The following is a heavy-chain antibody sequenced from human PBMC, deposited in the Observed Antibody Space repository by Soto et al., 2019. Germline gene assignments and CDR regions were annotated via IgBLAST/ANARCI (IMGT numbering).Heavy chain of an antibody. Sequence: QITLKESGPTLVKPTQTLTLTCTFSGFSLTTGGVGVGWIRQPPGKALEWLALIYWDDDKRYSPSLKSRLSIPKHNTKNKVVLTMPNIDPVHTATYYCAHNKGRGADCFQWWYFGLWGRGPLVPVSS. CDR1: GFSLTTGGVG. D-gene: IGHD2-21*02. CDR2: IYWDDDK. J-gene: IGHJ2*01. CDR3: AHNKGRGADCFQWWYFGL. V-gene: IGHV2-5*02.